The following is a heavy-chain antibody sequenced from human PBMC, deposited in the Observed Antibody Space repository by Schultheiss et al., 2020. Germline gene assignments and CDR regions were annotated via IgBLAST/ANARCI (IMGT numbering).Heavy chain of an antibody. CDR3: ARDISYPYGSGSYPIGWFDP. V-gene: IGHV4-30-4*01. J-gene: IGHJ5*02. D-gene: IGHD3-10*01. Sequence: SETLSLTCTVSGGSISSGDYYWSWIRQPPGKGLEWIGYIYYSGSTYYNPSLKSRVTISVDTSKNQFSLKLSSVTAADTAVYYCARDISYPYGSGSYPIGWFDPWGQGTLVTVSS. CDR1: GGSISSGDYY. CDR2: IYYSGST.